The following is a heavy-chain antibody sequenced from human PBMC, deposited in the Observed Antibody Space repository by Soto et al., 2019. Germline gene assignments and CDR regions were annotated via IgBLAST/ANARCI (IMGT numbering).Heavy chain of an antibody. J-gene: IGHJ4*02. D-gene: IGHD2-15*01. CDR3: ARDQGYCSGGSCYVAGY. CDR1: GFTFSSYW. V-gene: IGHV3-74*01. Sequence: EVQLVESGGGLVQPGGSLRLSCAASGFTFSSYWMHWVRQAPGKGLVWVSRINSDGSSTTYADSVKGRFTISRDNAKNTLYLQLNSLRAEDTAVYYCARDQGYCSGGSCYVAGYWGQGTLATVSS. CDR2: INSDGSST.